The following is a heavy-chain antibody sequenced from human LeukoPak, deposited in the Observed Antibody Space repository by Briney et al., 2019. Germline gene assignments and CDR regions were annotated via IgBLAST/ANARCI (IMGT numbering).Heavy chain of an antibody. D-gene: IGHD2-8*01. CDR2: ISGSSSYI. V-gene: IGHV3-21*01. Sequence: GGSLRLSCAASEFTFSNYFMNWVRQAPGKGLEWVSAISGSSSYIYYADSVKGRFTISRDNAKNSLFLQMSSLSAEDTAVYYCARGLFTNTPWGQGTLVTVSS. CDR1: EFTFSNYF. J-gene: IGHJ5*02. CDR3: ARGLFTNTP.